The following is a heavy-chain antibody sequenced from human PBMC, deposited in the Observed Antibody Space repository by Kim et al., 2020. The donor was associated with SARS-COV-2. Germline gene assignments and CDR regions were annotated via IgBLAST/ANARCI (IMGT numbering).Heavy chain of an antibody. Sequence: GGSLRLSCAASGFTFSSYGMHWVRQAPGKGLEWVAVIWYDGSNKYYADSVKGRFTISRDNSKNTLYLQMNSLRAEDTAVYYCARDGVLWFGELLESRYYYYYGMDVWGQGTTVTVSS. V-gene: IGHV3-33*01. J-gene: IGHJ6*02. CDR2: IWYDGSNK. CDR1: GFTFSSYG. CDR3: ARDGVLWFGELLESRYYYYYGMDV. D-gene: IGHD3-10*01.